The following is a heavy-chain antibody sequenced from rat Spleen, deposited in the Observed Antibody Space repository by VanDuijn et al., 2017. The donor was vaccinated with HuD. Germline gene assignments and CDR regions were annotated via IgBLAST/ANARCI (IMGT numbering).Heavy chain of an antibody. Sequence: EVQLVESDGGLVQPGRSLKLSCAASGFTFTDYYMAWVRQAPTKGLEWVATISSDGRRNYYRDSVKGRFTISRDNAKSSLYLQMDSLRSADTATYYCARRGDPFYFDYWGRGVMVTVSS. J-gene: IGHJ2*01. V-gene: IGHV5-29*01. D-gene: IGHD4-2*01. CDR2: ISSDGRRN. CDR3: ARRGDPFYFDY. CDR1: GFTFTDYY.